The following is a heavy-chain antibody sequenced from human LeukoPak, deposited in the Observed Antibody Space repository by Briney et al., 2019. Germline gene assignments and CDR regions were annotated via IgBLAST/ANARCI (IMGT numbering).Heavy chain of an antibody. V-gene: IGHV3-11*04. CDR2: ISSSGNTT. D-gene: IGHD3-22*01. CDR3: ARDHYYDSSAYYVGDNWFDP. J-gene: IGHJ5*02. Sequence: GGSLRLSCAASGFTFSDNYMSWIRQAPGKGLEWVSYISSSGNTTYNADSVKGRFTISRDNAKNSLYLQMNSLRAEDTAMYYCARDHYYDSSAYYVGDNWFDPWGQGTLVTVSS. CDR1: GFTFSDNY.